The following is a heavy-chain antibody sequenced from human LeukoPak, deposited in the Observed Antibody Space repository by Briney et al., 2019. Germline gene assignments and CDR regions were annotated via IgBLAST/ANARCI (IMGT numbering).Heavy chain of an antibody. D-gene: IGHD1-26*01. J-gene: IGHJ4*02. CDR2: IKQDGSDK. CDR1: GFTFSRYW. Sequence: QRGGSLRLSCAASGFTFSRYWMHWVRQAPGKGLEWVASIKQDGSDKYYVDSVKGRFTFSRDNAKNSLYLQMNSPRAEDTAVYHCTRGAGSSDYWGQGTLVTVSA. CDR3: TRGAGSSDY. V-gene: IGHV3-7*03.